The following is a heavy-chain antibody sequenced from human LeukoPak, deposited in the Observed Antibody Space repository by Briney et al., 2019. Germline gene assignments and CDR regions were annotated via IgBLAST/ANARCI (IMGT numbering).Heavy chain of an antibody. Sequence: SETLSLTCAGSGYSISSGYYWGWIRQPPGKGLEWIGSIYHSGSTYYNPSLKSRVTISVDTSKNQFSLKLSSVTAADTAVYYCARRSLGYQLLNRDWYFDLWGRGTLATVSS. CDR3: ARRSLGYQLLNRDWYFDL. CDR2: IYHSGST. D-gene: IGHD2-2*01. CDR1: GYSISSGYY. V-gene: IGHV4-38-2*01. J-gene: IGHJ2*01.